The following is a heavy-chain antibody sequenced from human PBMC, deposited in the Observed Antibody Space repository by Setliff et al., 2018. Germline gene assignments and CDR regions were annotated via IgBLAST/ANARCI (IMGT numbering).Heavy chain of an antibody. D-gene: IGHD5-18*01. CDR3: ASHFLTVMKYYYYMDV. CDR2: VYTSWST. V-gene: IGHV4-4*07. J-gene: IGHJ6*03. CDR1: GGSISSYY. Sequence: SETLSLTCTVSGGSISSYYWGWFRQPAGKELEWIGQVYTSWSTNYNPSLKSRVAISLDTSKNQFSLSLTSVTAADTAVYYCASHFLTVMKYYYYMDVWGKGTTVTVSS.